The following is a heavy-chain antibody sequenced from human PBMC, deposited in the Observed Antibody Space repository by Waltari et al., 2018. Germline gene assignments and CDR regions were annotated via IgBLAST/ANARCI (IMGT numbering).Heavy chain of an antibody. CDR2: ISYDGSNK. D-gene: IGHD6-19*01. CDR3: ARDYPRYSSGWEPGV. J-gene: IGHJ4*02. CDR1: GFTFSSYA. V-gene: IGHV3-30*01. Sequence: QVQLVESGGGVVHPGRSLRLSCAASGFTFSSYAMHWVRQAPGKGLEWVAVISYDGSNKYYADSVKGRFTISRDNSKNTLYLQMNSLRAEDTAVYYCARDYPRYSSGWEPGVWGQGTLVTVSS.